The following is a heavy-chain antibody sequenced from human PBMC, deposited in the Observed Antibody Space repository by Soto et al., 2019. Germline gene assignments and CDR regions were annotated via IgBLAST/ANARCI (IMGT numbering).Heavy chain of an antibody. CDR1: GYTFNDFG. D-gene: IGHD2-15*01. CDR2: IYSEAGKM. Sequence: QVHLLQSGAEVQKPGASVKVSCKTSGYTFNDFGITWVRQAPGLGLEWLGWIYSEAGKMNLAPKLQHRVNMTTATSTSTAFMALTSLTLDDSAIDFCAGDIAFEIDYWGQGTLVIVS. V-gene: IGHV1-18*01. J-gene: IGHJ4*02. CDR3: AGDIAFEIDY.